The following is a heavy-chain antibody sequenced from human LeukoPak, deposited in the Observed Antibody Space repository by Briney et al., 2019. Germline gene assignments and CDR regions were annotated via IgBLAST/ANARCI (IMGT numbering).Heavy chain of an antibody. CDR2: IIVSGGIT. CDR1: GVTFSSYA. CDR3: AAGYCSSTRCPGYYYGMDV. V-gene: IGHV3-23*01. J-gene: IGHJ6*04. D-gene: IGHD2-2*01. Sequence: PGGSLRLSCAASGVTFSSYAMSWVRQAPGKGLEWVSAIIVSGGITYYADSLKGRVTISRDKSKNTLYLQMKSLRAEETAVYYCAAGYCSSTRCPGYYYGMDVWGEGTTVTVSS.